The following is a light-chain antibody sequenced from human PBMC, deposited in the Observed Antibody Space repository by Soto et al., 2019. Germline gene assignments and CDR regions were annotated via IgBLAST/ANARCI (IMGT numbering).Light chain of an antibody. V-gene: IGKV1-5*03. CDR1: QSISNW. CDR2: RAS. CDR3: QQYNTYPWT. J-gene: IGKJ1*01. Sequence: DIQMTQSPSALSASVGDRVIVTCRASQSISNWLAWYQQKPGKAPNLLIYRASNLESGVPSRFSGSGSGREFTLTITSLQTDDFGTYYCQQYNTYPWTFGQGTKVEIK.